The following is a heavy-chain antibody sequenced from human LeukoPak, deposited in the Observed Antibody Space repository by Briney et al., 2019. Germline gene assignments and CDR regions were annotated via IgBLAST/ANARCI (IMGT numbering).Heavy chain of an antibody. V-gene: IGHV3-9*01. CDR3: AKGRAARLSSSPLFDY. CDR2: ISWNSGSI. Sequence: GRSLRLSCAASGFTFDDYAMPWVRQAPGKGLEWVSGISWNSGSIGYADSVKGRFTISRDNAKNSLYLQMNSLRAEDTALYYCAKGRAARLSSSPLFDYWGQGTLVTVSS. D-gene: IGHD6-6*01. CDR1: GFTFDDYA. J-gene: IGHJ4*02.